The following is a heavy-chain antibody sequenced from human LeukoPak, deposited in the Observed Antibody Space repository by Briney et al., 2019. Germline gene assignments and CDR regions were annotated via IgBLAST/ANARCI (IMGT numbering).Heavy chain of an antibody. D-gene: IGHD3-3*01. V-gene: IGHV3-9*01. CDR1: GFTFDDYA. Sequence: GRSLRLSCAASGFTFDDYAMHWVRQAPGKGLEWVSGISWNSGSIGYADSVKGRFTISRDNAKNSLYLQMNSLRAEDTALYYCAKDSYYDFWSGPTNYWGQGTLVTVSS. CDR3: AKDSYYDFWSGPTNY. CDR2: ISWNSGSI. J-gene: IGHJ4*02.